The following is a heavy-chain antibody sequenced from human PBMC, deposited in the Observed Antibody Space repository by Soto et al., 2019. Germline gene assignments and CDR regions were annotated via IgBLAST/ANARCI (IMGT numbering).Heavy chain of an antibody. V-gene: IGHV1-18*01. Sequence: ASVKGSCKASGYTFTSEGISWVRQAPGQGLEWMGWISAYNGNTNYAQKLQGRVTMTTDTSTSTAYMELRSLRSDDTAVYYCARVNFWSGTTRWFDPWGQGTLVTVSS. J-gene: IGHJ5*02. CDR3: ARVNFWSGTTRWFDP. D-gene: IGHD3-3*01. CDR2: ISAYNGNT. CDR1: GYTFTSEG.